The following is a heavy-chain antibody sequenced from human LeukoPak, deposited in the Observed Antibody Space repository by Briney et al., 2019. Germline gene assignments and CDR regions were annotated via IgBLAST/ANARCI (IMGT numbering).Heavy chain of an antibody. V-gene: IGHV3-11*01. CDR1: GFTFSDYY. J-gene: IGHJ4*02. CDR2: ISSSGSTI. D-gene: IGHD1-26*01. CDR3: AKDYSPGSPPWGY. Sequence: GGSLRLSCAASGFTFSDYYMSWIRQAPGKGLEWVSYISSSGSTIYYADSVKGRFTISRDNSKNTLYLQMNSLRAEDTAVYYCAKDYSPGSPPWGYWGQGTLVTVSS.